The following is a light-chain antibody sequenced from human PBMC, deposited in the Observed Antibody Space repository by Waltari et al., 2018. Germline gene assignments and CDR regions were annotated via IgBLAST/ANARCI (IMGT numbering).Light chain of an antibody. CDR1: QSVSSN. CDR2: EAS. V-gene: IGKV3-15*01. J-gene: IGKJ5*01. CDR3: QQYNHWPPIT. Sequence: EIGMTQSPDPLSVSPGERATFPCRASQSVSSNLAWYQQKPGQAPRLLIYEASTRATSIPARFRGSGSGTDFTLTISSLQSEDSAVYYCQQYNHWPPITFGQGTRLEIK.